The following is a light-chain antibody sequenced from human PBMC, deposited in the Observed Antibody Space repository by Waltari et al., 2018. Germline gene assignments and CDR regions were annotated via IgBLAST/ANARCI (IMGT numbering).Light chain of an antibody. V-gene: IGKV1-33*01. CDR2: DAS. CDR3: QRYDNLPIFA. Sequence: DIQMTPSPSSLSAFVGDRVIMTCQASQDISNYLNWYQQKPGKAPKLLIRDASNLETGVPTRFSGSQSRTDFTLTISSLQPEDVGTYYCQRYDNLPIFAFGPGTKVEIK. J-gene: IGKJ3*01. CDR1: QDISNY.